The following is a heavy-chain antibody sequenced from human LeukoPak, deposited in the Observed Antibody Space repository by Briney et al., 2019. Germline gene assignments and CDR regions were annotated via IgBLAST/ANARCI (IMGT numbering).Heavy chain of an antibody. CDR3: ARHRYYYGSGSPFDY. D-gene: IGHD3-10*01. CDR1: GYSISSGYY. CDR2: IYYSGST. V-gene: IGHV4-38-2*02. J-gene: IGHJ4*02. Sequence: SETLSLTCTVSGYSISSGYYWGWIRQPPGKGLEWIGSIYYSGSTYYNPSLKSRVTISVDTSKNQFSLKLSSVTAADTAVYYCARHRYYYGSGSPFDYWGQGTLVTVSS.